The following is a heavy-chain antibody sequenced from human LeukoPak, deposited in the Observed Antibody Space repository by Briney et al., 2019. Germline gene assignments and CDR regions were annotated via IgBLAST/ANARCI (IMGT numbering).Heavy chain of an antibody. V-gene: IGHV3-7*01. Sequence: GGSLRLSCAASGFTFSSYSMNWVRQAPGKGLEWVANIKQDGSEKYYVDSVKGRFTISRDNAKNSLYLQMNSLRAEDTAVYYCARDQAPYDYWGQGTLVTVSS. CDR3: ARDQAPYDY. J-gene: IGHJ4*02. CDR1: GFTFSSYS. CDR2: IKQDGSEK.